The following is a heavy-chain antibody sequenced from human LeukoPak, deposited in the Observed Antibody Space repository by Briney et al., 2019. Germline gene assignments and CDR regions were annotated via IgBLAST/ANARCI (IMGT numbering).Heavy chain of an antibody. Sequence: ASVKVSCKASGYTFTSYYMHWVRQTPGQGLEWMGIINPSGGSTSYAQKFQGRVTMTRDMSTSTVYMELSSLRSEDTAVYYCARGRVGAVGFDYWGQGTLVTVSS. V-gene: IGHV1-46*01. J-gene: IGHJ4*02. CDR2: INPSGGST. CDR3: ARGRVGAVGFDY. CDR1: GYTFTSYY. D-gene: IGHD1-26*01.